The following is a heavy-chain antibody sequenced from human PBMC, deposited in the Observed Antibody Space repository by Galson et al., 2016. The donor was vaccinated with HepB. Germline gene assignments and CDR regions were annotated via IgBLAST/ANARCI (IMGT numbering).Heavy chain of an antibody. CDR1: GGSFNNYY. CDR3: GRSSSSFYYVLDV. Sequence: ETLSLTCGVYGGSFNNYYWSFIRQPPGKGLEWIGEINHSGISNHDPSLKRRVSTSIDTSKRQFSLNLTSVTAADTAVYYCGRSSSSFYYVLDVWGRGTTVTVSS. J-gene: IGHJ6*02. D-gene: IGHD2-2*01. V-gene: IGHV4-34*01. CDR2: INHSGIS.